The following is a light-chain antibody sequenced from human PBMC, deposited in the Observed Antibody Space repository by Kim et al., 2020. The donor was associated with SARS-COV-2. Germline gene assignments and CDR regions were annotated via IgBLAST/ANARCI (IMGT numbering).Light chain of an antibody. Sequence: SYELTQPPSVSVSPGQTASITCSGDKLGDKYACWYQQKPGQSPVLVIYQDSKRPSGIPERFSGSNSGNTATLTISGTQAMYEADYYCQAWDSSTAFGGGT. CDR2: QDS. CDR3: QAWDSSTA. V-gene: IGLV3-1*01. J-gene: IGLJ3*02. CDR1: KLGDKY.